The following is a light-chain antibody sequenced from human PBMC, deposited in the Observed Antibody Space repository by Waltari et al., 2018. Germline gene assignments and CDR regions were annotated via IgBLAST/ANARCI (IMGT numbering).Light chain of an antibody. J-gene: IGLJ2*01. CDR2: DVR. V-gene: IGLV2-14*03. CDR1: SSDIGRYNY. CDR3: NSFTSSNTVI. Sequence: QSALTQPASVSGSPGQSITISCTGTSSDIGRYNYVSWFQQHPGKAPKLMIYDVRNLPSGVSNRFSCSKSDYTASLTSSGLQAEDEAVYFCNSFTSSNTVIFGGGTKLTV.